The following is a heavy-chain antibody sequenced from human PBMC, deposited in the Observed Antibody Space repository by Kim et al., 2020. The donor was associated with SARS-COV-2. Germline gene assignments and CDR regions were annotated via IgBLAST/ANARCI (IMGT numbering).Heavy chain of an antibody. V-gene: IGHV4-34*01. CDR2: INHSGST. J-gene: IGHJ4*02. CDR3: ARRVEGYSYGFDY. CDR1: GGSFSGYY. D-gene: IGHD5-18*01. Sequence: SETLSLTCAVYGGSFSGYYWSWIRQPPGKGLEWIGEINHSGSTNYNPSLKSRVTISVDTSKNQFSLKLSSVTAADTAVYYCARRVEGYSYGFDYWGQGTLVTVSS.